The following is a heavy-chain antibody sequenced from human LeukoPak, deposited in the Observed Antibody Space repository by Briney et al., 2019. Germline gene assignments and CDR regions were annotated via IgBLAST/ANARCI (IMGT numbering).Heavy chain of an antibody. J-gene: IGHJ5*02. CDR2: INSDASST. D-gene: IGHD3-10*01. CDR3: ARDYGPYYYGSGSYGVDH. CDR1: GFTFSTYW. Sequence: GGSLRLSCAASGFTFSTYWMHWVRQAPGKGLVWVSRINSDASSTSYADSVRGRFTISRDNAKNTLYLQIDSLRAEDTAVYYCARDYGPYYYGSGSYGVDHWGQGTLVTVSS. V-gene: IGHV3-74*01.